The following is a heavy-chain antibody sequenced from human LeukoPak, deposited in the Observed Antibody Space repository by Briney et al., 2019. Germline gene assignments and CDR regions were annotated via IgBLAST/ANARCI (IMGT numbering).Heavy chain of an antibody. Sequence: PSETLSLTCTVSGGSISSSSYYWGWLRRPPGKGLEWIGSIYYSGSTYYNPSLKSRVTISVDTSKNQFSLKLSSVTAADTAVYYCARRGASKYYYDSSGYYYDWGQGTLVTVSS. CDR3: ARRGASKYYYDSSGYYYD. J-gene: IGHJ4*02. CDR1: GGSISSSSYY. D-gene: IGHD3-22*01. V-gene: IGHV4-39*01. CDR2: IYYSGST.